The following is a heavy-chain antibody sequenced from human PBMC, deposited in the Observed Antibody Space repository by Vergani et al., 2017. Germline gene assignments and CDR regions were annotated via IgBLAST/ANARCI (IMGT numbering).Heavy chain of an antibody. D-gene: IGHD3-22*01. CDR2: IWYDGSNK. J-gene: IGHJ6*02. CDR1: GFTFSSYG. Sequence: QVQLVESGGGVVQPGRSLRLSCAASGFTFSSYGMHWVRQAPGKGLEWVAVIWYDGSNKYYADSVKGRFTIARDNSKKALYLQMNSLRAEDTAVYSCARDAPGRIVLRMDVWGQGTTVTVSS. CDR3: ARDAPGRIVLRMDV. V-gene: IGHV3-33*01.